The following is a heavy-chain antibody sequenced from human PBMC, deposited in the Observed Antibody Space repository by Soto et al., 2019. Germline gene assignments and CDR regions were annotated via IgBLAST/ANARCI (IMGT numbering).Heavy chain of an antibody. Sequence: QVQLVESGGGVVQPGTSLRLSCVGSGFTFRSYVIHWVRQAPGKGLEWVALTSYDGSNNFYGDSVKGRFTISRHNSRNTVKLQMDSLISEDMATYYCARWGPTGGLDVWGQGTLVSVSS. J-gene: IGHJ4*02. V-gene: IGHV3-33*05. CDR1: GFTFRSYV. D-gene: IGHD3-16*01. CDR3: ARWGPTGGLDV. CDR2: TSYDGSNN.